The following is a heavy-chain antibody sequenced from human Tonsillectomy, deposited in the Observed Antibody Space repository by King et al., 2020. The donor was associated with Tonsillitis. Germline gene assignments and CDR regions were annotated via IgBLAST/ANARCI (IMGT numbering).Heavy chain of an antibody. V-gene: IGHV4-59*08. CDR1: GGSISSYY. CDR2: IYYSGST. D-gene: IGHD3-3*01. CDR3: ARLVYPTIFGVVIMPYMDV. Sequence: VQLQESGPGLVKASETLSLTCTVSGGSISSYYWSWIRQPPGKGLEWIGYIYYSGSTNYNPSLKSRVTISVDTSKNQFSLKLSSVTGADTAVYYCARLVYPTIFGVVIMPYMDVWGKGTTVTVSS. J-gene: IGHJ6*03.